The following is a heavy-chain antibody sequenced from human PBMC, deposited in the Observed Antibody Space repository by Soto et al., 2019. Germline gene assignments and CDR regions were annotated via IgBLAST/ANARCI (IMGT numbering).Heavy chain of an antibody. CDR1: GFTFSSYG. CDR3: AKDQGHFDFWFDY. J-gene: IGHJ4*02. D-gene: IGHD3-3*01. CDR2: ISYDGSNK. Sequence: PGGSLRLSCAASGFTFSSYGMHWVRQAPGKGLEWVAVISYDGSNKYYADSVKGRFTISRDNSKNTLYLQMNSLRAEDTAVYYCAKDQGHFDFWFDYWGQGTLVTVSS. V-gene: IGHV3-30*18.